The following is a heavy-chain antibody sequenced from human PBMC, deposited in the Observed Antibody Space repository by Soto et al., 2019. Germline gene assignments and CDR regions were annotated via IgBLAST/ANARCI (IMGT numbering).Heavy chain of an antibody. J-gene: IGHJ4*02. V-gene: IGHV3-9*01. D-gene: IGHD3-3*01. CDR2: ISWNGGSR. Sequence: EVQLVESGGGLVQPGRSLRLSCAASGFTFNDHSMHWVRHAPGKGLEWVSGISWNGGSRGYADSVQGRFSIPRDNAKNSLYLQMNRLKPEVTALYYCEKDLRSTAWYSIFFFDYWGQGALVTVSS. CDR3: EKDLRSTAWYSIFFFDY. CDR1: GFTFNDHS.